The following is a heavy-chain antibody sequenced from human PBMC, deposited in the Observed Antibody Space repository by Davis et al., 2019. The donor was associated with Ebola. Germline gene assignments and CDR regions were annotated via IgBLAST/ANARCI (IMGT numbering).Heavy chain of an antibody. Sequence: PGGSLRLSCTASGFSFSYDWVHWVRQPPGKGLEWVARINTDGSFTGYVESVKGRFTIYRDNAKNSLYLQMNSLKTEDTAVYYCARAVATSFSWFDPWGQGTLVTVSS. J-gene: IGHJ5*02. CDR3: ARAVATSFSWFDP. D-gene: IGHD5-12*01. V-gene: IGHV3-74*01. CDR2: INTDGSFT. CDR1: GFSFSYDW.